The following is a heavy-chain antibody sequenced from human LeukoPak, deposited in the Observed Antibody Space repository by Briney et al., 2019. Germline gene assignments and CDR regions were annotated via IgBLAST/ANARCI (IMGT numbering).Heavy chain of an antibody. Sequence: ASETLSLTCTVSGVSISSYYWSWIRQPARKGLVWCGYIYASGSTNYNPSLKSRVTISVDTSKRQFSMELSSVTAEDMALYYCASLEYYYGSGSRGNWHDPWRQGTLVTVSS. CDR2: IYASGST. CDR1: GVSISSYY. D-gene: IGHD3-10*01. J-gene: IGHJ5*02. CDR3: ASLEYYYGSGSRGNWHDP. V-gene: IGHV4-59*01.